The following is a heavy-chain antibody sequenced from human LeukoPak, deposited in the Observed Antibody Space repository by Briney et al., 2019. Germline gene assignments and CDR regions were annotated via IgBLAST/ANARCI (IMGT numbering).Heavy chain of an antibody. Sequence: GGSLRLSCAASGFTFSSYGMHWVRQAPGKGLEWVAVISYDGSNKYYADSVKGRFTISRDNSKNTLYLQMNSLRAEDTAVYYCAKDRPAFGYRGQGTLVTVSS. V-gene: IGHV3-30*18. CDR2: ISYDGSNK. CDR3: AKDRPAFGY. D-gene: IGHD2-2*01. CDR1: GFTFSSYG. J-gene: IGHJ4*02.